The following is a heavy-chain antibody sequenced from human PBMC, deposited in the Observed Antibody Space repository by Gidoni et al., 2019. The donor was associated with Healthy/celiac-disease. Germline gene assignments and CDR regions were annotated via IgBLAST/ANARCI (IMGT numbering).Heavy chain of an antibody. V-gene: IGHV3-11*06. D-gene: IGHD2-21*02. CDR3: ARGAAPIGLPHFDY. J-gene: IGHJ4*02. Sequence: QVPLVESGVGLVKPGGSLILSCAASGFPFSDYYMSWIRQAPGKGLEWVSYISSSSSYTNYADSVKGRFTISRDNAKNSLYLQMNSLRAEDTAVYYCARGAAPIGLPHFDYWGQGTLVTVSS. CDR2: ISSSSSYT. CDR1: GFPFSDYY.